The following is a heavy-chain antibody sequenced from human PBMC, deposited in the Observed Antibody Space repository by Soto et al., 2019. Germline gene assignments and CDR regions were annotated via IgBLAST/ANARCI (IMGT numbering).Heavy chain of an antibody. V-gene: IGHV3-30-3*01. CDR3: ARDLTAVQFSYFDY. D-gene: IGHD7-27*01. CDR1: GFTFSSYA. CDR2: ISYDGSNK. J-gene: IGHJ4*02. Sequence: QVQLVESGGGVVQPGRSLRLSCAASGFTFSSYAMHWVRQAPGKGLEWVAVISYDGSNKYYADSVKGRFTISRDNSKNTLYLQMNSLRAEDTAVYYCARDLTAVQFSYFDYWGQGTLVTVSS.